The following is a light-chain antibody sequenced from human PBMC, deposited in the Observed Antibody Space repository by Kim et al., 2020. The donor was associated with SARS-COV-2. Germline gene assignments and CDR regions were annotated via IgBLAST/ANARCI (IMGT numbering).Light chain of an antibody. CDR1: KLGDKY. J-gene: IGLJ2*01. V-gene: IGLV3-1*01. Sequence: VSQGQNACITCSGDKLGDKYASWYQQKPGQSPVLVIYQDSKRPSGIPERFSGSNSGNTATLTISGTQAMDEADYYCQAWDSSTVVFGGGTQLTVL. CDR2: QDS. CDR3: QAWDSSTVV.